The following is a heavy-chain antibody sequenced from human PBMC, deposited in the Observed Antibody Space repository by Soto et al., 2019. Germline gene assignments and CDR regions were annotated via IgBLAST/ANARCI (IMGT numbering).Heavy chain of an antibody. CDR1: GHIFSNYW. CDR2: IYPGDSDT. CDR3: ARERLWATSGYYYFEN. Sequence: PGESLKISCKGSGHIFSNYWIGWVRQMPGKGLEWMGIIYPGDSDTRYSPSFQGQVTITVDNSINTAYLQWSRLKASDTAIYYCARERLWATSGYYYFENWGQGTLFTVSS. V-gene: IGHV5-51*01. J-gene: IGHJ4*01. D-gene: IGHD3-22*01.